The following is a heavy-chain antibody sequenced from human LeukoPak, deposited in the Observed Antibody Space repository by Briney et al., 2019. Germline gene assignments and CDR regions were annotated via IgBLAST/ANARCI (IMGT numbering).Heavy chain of an antibody. J-gene: IGHJ4*02. V-gene: IGHV4-61*02. CDR2: IYISGST. CDR3: AREGFTGSGYFDY. CDR1: GGSISSGSYY. Sequence: SETLSLTCTVSGGSISSGSYYWSWIRQPAGKGLEWIGRIYISGSTNYNPSPKSRVTISVDTSKNQFSLKLSSVTAADTAVYYCAREGFTGSGYFDYWGQGTLVTVSS. D-gene: IGHD6-19*01.